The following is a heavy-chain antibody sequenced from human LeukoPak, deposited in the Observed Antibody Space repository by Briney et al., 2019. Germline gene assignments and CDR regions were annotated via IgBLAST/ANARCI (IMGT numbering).Heavy chain of an antibody. D-gene: IGHD6-19*01. V-gene: IGHV1-18*01. CDR3: ARGQYSSGWYSPTYYYYYMDV. CDR1: GYTFTSYG. J-gene: IGHJ6*03. Sequence: ASVKVSCKASGYTFTSYGISWVRQAPGQGLEWMGWISAYNGNTNYAQKLQGRVTMTTDTYTSTAYKELRSLRPDDTAVYYCARGQYSSGWYSPTYYYYYMDVWGKGTTVTVSS. CDR2: ISAYNGNT.